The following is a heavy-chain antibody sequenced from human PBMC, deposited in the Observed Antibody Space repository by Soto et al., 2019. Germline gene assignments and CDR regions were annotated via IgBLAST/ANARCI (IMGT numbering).Heavy chain of an antibody. CDR2: VSPIGTP. CDR1: GDSVSGGYY. J-gene: IGHJ6*02. V-gene: IGHV4-31*03. CDR3: ARDRGSYGMDV. Sequence: QVQLQESGPGLVKPSQTLSLTCTVSGDSVSGGYYWSWVRQRPRKGLEWIGYVSPIGTPYYSPSPNSRVPIAIDTSKHQLSLEVRSVTAADTAVYYCARDRGSYGMDVWGQGTTVTVSS.